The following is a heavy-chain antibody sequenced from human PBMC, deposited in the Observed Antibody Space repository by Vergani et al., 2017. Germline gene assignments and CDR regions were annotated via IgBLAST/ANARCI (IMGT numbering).Heavy chain of an antibody. CDR1: GFTFSSYA. Sequence: QVQLVESGGGVVQPGRSLRLSCAASGFTFSSYAMHWVRQAPGKGLEWVAVISYDGSNKYYADSVKGRFTISRDNSKNTLYLQMNSLRAEDTAVYYCARDISPENGETYYDANDIWGEGTTVTVSS. D-gene: IGHD2-21*01. CDR3: ARDISPENGETYYDANDI. CDR2: ISYDGSNK. J-gene: IGHJ3*02. V-gene: IGHV3-30-3*01.